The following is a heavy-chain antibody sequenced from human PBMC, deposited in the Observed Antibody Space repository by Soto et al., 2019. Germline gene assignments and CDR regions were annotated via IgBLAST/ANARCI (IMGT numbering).Heavy chain of an antibody. D-gene: IGHD2-2*01. J-gene: IGHJ4*02. V-gene: IGHV1-18*01. CDR2: ITPYNGKT. CDR1: GYTFITYG. Sequence: ASVKVSCKAFGYTFITYGVTWVRQAPGQGLEWMGWITPYNGKTHYAQKFQDRVTMTTDTAATTAYMELRSLTSDDSAMYFCARDTSHYFDHWGQGILVTVSS. CDR3: ARDTSHYFDH.